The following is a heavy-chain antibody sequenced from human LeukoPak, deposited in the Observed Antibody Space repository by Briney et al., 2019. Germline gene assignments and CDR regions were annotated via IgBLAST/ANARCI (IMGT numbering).Heavy chain of an antibody. J-gene: IGHJ3*02. CDR2: INPYSGGT. Sequence: ASVKVSCKASGYSFTGYYMHWVRQAPGQGLEWMGWINPYSGGTNYAQKFQGRVTMTRDTSISTAYMELSRLRSDDTAVYYCARERSAVAAAATYAFDIWGQGTMVTVSS. V-gene: IGHV1-2*02. CDR3: ARERSAVAAAATYAFDI. CDR1: GYSFTGYY. D-gene: IGHD6-13*01.